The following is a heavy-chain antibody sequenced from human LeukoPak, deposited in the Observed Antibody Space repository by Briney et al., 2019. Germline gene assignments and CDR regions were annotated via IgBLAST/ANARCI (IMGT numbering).Heavy chain of an antibody. CDR1: GFTFSSYG. CDR3: AKRSGSGWLTD. Sequence: PGGSLRLSCGASGFTFSSYGMHWVRQAPGKGLEWVAVISYDGSNKYYADSVKGRFTISRDNSKNTLYLQMNSLRAEDTAVYYCAKRSGSGWLTDWGQGTLVTVSS. D-gene: IGHD6-19*01. J-gene: IGHJ4*02. CDR2: ISYDGSNK. V-gene: IGHV3-30*18.